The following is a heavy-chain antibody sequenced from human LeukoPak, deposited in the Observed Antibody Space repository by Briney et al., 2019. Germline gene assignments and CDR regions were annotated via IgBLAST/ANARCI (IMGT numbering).Heavy chain of an antibody. CDR1: GGSFSGYY. CDR3: ARVRGVTTTDY. CDR2: INHSGST. D-gene: IGHD3-10*01. V-gene: IGHV4-34*01. Sequence: SVTLSLTCAVYGGSFSGYYWSWIRQPPGKGLEWIGEINHSGSTNYNPSLKSRVTISVDTSKNQFSLKLSSVTAADTAVYYCARVRGVTTTDYWGQGTLVTVSS. J-gene: IGHJ4*02.